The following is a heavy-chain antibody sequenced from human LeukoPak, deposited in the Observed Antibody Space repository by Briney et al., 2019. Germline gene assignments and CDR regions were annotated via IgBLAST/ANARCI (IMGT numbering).Heavy chain of an antibody. D-gene: IGHD3-22*01. CDR3: ASNYYDSSGYYYGY. J-gene: IGHJ4*02. CDR2: IYTSGST. Sequence: SETLSLTCTVSGGSISSGSYYWSWIRQPAGKGLEWIGRIYTSGSTNYKPSLKSRVTISVDTSKNQFSLKLSSVTAADTAVYYCASNYYDSSGYYYGYWGQGTLVTVSS. CDR1: GGSISSGSYY. V-gene: IGHV4-61*02.